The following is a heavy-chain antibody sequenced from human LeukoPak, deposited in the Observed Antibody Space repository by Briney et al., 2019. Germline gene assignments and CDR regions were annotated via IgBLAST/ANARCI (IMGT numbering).Heavy chain of an antibody. D-gene: IGHD3-3*01. V-gene: IGHV3-21*01. Sequence: PGGSLRLSCAASGFTFSNYAMSWVRQAPGKGLEWVSSISSGSSYIYYADSMKGRFTISRDDAKNSLYLQMNSLRAEDTALYYCARRIAVTVFGVAAWYFDLWGRGTLVTVSS. J-gene: IGHJ2*01. CDR1: GFTFSNYA. CDR3: ARRIAVTVFGVAAWYFDL. CDR2: ISSGSSYI.